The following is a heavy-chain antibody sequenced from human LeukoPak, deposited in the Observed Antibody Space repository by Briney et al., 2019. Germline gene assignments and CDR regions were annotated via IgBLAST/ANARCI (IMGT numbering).Heavy chain of an antibody. CDR1: GGSISSYY. D-gene: IGHD6-19*01. V-gene: IGHV4-59*08. CDR2: IYYSGST. Sequence: PSETLSLTCTVSGGSISSYYWSWIRQPPGKGLEWIGYIYYSGSTNYNPSLKSRVTISVDTSKNQFSLKLSSVTAADTAVYYCARHRIAVAGTFDYWGQGTLATVSS. CDR3: ARHRIAVAGTFDY. J-gene: IGHJ4*02.